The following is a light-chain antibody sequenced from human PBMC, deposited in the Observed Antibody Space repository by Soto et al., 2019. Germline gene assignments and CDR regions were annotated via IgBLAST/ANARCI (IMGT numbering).Light chain of an antibody. Sequence: QSALTQPASVSGSPGQSITISSAGTMPDVGAYNLVSWYQQHPGRAPQLIIYEVRNRPSSISFRFSGSKSANTASQTIYWLQDEDQPDYYCRSYTAKSSLIFVGGTKHTVL. CDR3: RSYTAKSSLI. J-gene: IGLJ2*01. CDR2: EVR. V-gene: IGLV2-14*01. CDR1: MPDVGAYNL.